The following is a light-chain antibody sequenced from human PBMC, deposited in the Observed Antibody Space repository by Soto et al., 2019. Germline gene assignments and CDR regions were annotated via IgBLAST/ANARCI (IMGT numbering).Light chain of an antibody. CDR2: RNN. CDR3: AAWDDSHYV. V-gene: IGLV1-47*01. CDR1: SSNIGSNY. J-gene: IGLJ1*01. Sequence: QSVLTQPTSASGTPGQRVTISFSGSSSNIGSNYVYWYQQLPGTAPKLLIYRNNQRPSGVPDRFSGSKSGTSASLAISGLRSEDEADYYCAAWDDSHYVFGTGTKVTVL.